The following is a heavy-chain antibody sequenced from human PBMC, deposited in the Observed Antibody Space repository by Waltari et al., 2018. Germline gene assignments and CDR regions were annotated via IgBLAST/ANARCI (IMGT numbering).Heavy chain of an antibody. CDR3: ARDGEGGSYSH. D-gene: IGHD1-26*01. Sequence: EVQLVESGGGLVQPGGSLRRSCAASGFTVSSNYMRWGRQAPGKGLEWVSVIYSGGSTYYADSVKGRFTISRHNSKNTLYLQMNSLRAEDTAVYYCARDGEGGSYSHWGQGTLVTVSS. CDR1: GFTVSSNY. V-gene: IGHV3-53*04. J-gene: IGHJ4*02. CDR2: IYSGGST.